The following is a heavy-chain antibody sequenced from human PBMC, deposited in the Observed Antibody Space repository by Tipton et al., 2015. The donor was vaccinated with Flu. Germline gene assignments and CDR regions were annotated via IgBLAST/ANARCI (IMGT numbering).Heavy chain of an antibody. CDR2: IWYDGSNK. CDR1: GFTFSSYG. CDR3: ARDEGSGNYYGGYYYSCGMDV. J-gene: IGHJ6*02. D-gene: IGHD3-10*01. V-gene: IGHV3-33*01. Sequence: CAASGFTFSSYGMHWVRQAPGKGLEWVAVIWYDGSNKYYADPVKARFTISRDNSKNTLFLQINSLRAEDTTVYYCARDEGSGNYYGGYYYSCGMDVWGQGTTVTGSS.